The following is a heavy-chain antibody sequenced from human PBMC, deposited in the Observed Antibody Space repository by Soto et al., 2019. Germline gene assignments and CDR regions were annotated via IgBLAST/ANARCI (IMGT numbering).Heavy chain of an antibody. CDR3: ARGSAYYDILTGIPGPGYYYYGMDV. J-gene: IGHJ6*02. CDR2: IYYSGST. D-gene: IGHD3-9*01. Sequence: SETLSLTCTVSGGSISSGGYYWSWIRQHPGKGLEWIGYIYYSGSTYYNPSLKSRVTISVDTSKNQFSLKLSSVTAADTAVYYCARGSAYYDILTGIPGPGYYYYGMDVWGQGTTVTVSS. V-gene: IGHV4-31*03. CDR1: GGSISSGGYY.